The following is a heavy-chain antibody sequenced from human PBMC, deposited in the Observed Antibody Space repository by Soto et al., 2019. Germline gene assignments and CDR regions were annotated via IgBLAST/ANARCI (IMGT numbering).Heavy chain of an antibody. J-gene: IGHJ4*02. CDR2: IYYSGST. CDR1: GGSISSGGYF. Sequence: PSETLSLTCTVSGGSISSGGYFWSWIRQHPGKGLEWIGFIYYSGSTYYNPSLKSRVTISVDTSKNQFSLKLSSVTAADTAVYYCARRWGTSFDYWGQGTPVTVSS. V-gene: IGHV4-31*03. D-gene: IGHD3-16*01. CDR3: ARRWGTSFDY.